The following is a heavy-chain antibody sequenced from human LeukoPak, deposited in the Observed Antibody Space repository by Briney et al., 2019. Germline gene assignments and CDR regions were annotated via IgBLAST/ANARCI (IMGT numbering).Heavy chain of an antibody. V-gene: IGHV3-9*01. J-gene: IGHJ5*02. Sequence: GGSLRLSCAASGFTFDDYAMHWVRQAPGKGLEWVSGISWNSGSIGYADSVKGRFTISRDNAKNSLYLQMNSLRVEDTAVYYCARDGGVSRNYYGNAVGSWFDPWGQGTLVTVSS. CDR2: ISWNSGSI. CDR3: ARDGGVSRNYYGNAVGSWFDP. D-gene: IGHD1-26*01. CDR1: GFTFDDYA.